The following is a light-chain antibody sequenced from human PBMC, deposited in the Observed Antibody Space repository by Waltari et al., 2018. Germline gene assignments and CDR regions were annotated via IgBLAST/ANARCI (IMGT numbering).Light chain of an antibody. CDR1: SSDVGGYNY. V-gene: IGLV2-14*01. Sequence: QSALTQPASVSGSPGQSITISCTGTSSDVGGYNYVSWYQQHPGKAPKLMIYDVSKRPSGVSHRFSGSKSGNTASLTISGLQAEDEADYYCSSYTSSSTRVFGTGTKDTVL. CDR3: SSYTSSSTRV. J-gene: IGLJ1*01. CDR2: DVS.